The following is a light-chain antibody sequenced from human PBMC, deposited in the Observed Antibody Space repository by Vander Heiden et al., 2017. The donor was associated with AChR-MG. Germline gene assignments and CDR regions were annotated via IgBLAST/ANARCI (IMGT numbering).Light chain of an antibody. CDR2: DVS. Sequence: QSALTHPASVSGSRGQSITISCPGTSRDVGAYNYVSWYQQHPGKAPKLMIFDVSNRPSGVSNRFSGSKSGNTASLTISWLQAEDEADYYCSSYTSSSSTLFVFGTGTKVTVL. CDR3: SSYTSSSSTLFV. J-gene: IGLJ1*01. CDR1: SRDVGAYNY. V-gene: IGLV2-14*03.